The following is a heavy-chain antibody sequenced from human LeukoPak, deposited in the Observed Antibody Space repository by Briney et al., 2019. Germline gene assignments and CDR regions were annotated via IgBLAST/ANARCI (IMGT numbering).Heavy chain of an antibody. CDR2: INHSGST. Sequence: SETLSLTCAVYGVSFSGYYWSWIRQPPGKGLEWIGEINHSGSTNYNPSLKSRVTISVDTSKNQFSLKLSSVTAADTAVYYCARDSLGWYRIAFDIWGQGTMVTVSS. D-gene: IGHD6-19*01. J-gene: IGHJ3*02. CDR3: ARDSLGWYRIAFDI. V-gene: IGHV4-34*01. CDR1: GVSFSGYY.